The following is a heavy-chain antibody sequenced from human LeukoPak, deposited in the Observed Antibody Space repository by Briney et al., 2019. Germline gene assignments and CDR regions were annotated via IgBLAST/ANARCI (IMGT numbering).Heavy chain of an antibody. CDR1: GYTFTSYG. D-gene: IGHD2-2*01. J-gene: IGHJ6*03. CDR2: ISAHNGNT. Sequence: ASVKVSCKASGYTFTSYGISWVRQAPGQGLEWMGWISAHNGNTNYARKLQGRVTMTTDTATTTAYMELGSLRSDDTAVYYCARTRDAMGVYYYYMDVWGKGTTVTVSS. CDR3: ARTRDAMGVYYYYMDV. V-gene: IGHV1-18*01.